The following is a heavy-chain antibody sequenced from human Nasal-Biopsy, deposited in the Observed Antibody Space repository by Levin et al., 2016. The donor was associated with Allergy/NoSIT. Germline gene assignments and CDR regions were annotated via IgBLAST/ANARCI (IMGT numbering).Heavy chain of an antibody. CDR1: GFTFSIYG. CDR3: AKDTAAYFEILTGPDY. J-gene: IGHJ4*02. Sequence: GGSLRLSCAASGFTFSIYGMYWVRQAPGKGLEGVAVIWNDGSKTYYADSVKGRFTISRDNSKNTMVLQMNSLRAEDTAQYFCAKDTAAYFEILTGPDYWGRGTLVTVS. V-gene: IGHV3-33*03. CDR2: IWNDGSKT. D-gene: IGHD3-9*01.